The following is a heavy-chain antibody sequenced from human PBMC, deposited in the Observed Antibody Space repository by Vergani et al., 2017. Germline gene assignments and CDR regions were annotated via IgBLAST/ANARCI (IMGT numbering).Heavy chain of an antibody. Sequence: QVQLQQWGAGLLKPSETLSLTCAVYGGSFSGYYWSWIRQPPGKGLEWIGEINHSGSTNYNPSLKSRVTISVDTSMNQFSLKLSSVTAADTALYYCARGGRAMVTRWFDPWGQGTLVTVSS. CDR2: INHSGST. D-gene: IGHD5-18*01. J-gene: IGHJ5*02. CDR1: GGSFSGYY. V-gene: IGHV4-34*01. CDR3: ARGGRAMVTRWFDP.